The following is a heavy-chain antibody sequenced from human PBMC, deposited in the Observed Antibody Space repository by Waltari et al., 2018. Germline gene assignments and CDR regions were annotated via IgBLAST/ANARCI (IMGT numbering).Heavy chain of an antibody. Sequence: QVQLQQWGAGLLKPSETLSLTCAVYGGSFSGYYWSWIRQPPGKGLEWIGEINHSGSTNTNPSLKSRVTISVDTSKNQFSLKLSSVTAADTAVYYCARGRYVLLWFGAPFDYWGQGTLVTVSS. CDR3: ARGRYVLLWFGAPFDY. CDR2: INHSGST. CDR1: GGSFSGYY. J-gene: IGHJ4*02. D-gene: IGHD3-10*01. V-gene: IGHV4-34*01.